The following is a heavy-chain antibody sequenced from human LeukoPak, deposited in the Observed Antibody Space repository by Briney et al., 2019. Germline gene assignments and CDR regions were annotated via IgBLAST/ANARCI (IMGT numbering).Heavy chain of an antibody. Sequence: GGSLRLSCAASGFMFSSNWMSWVRLAPGKGLGWVANIKEDGTETYYVDSVKGRFTISRDNAKHSLYLQMNSLRVEDTAVYYCAKEGRSLQTYWGQGTLVTVSS. CDR2: IKEDGTET. J-gene: IGHJ4*02. CDR3: AKEGRSLQTY. CDR1: GFMFSSNW. D-gene: IGHD5-24*01. V-gene: IGHV3-7*03.